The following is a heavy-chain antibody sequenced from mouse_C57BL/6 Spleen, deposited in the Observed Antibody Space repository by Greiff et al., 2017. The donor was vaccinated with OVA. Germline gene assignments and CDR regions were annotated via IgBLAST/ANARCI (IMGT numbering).Heavy chain of an antibody. CDR3: AAYGNLYGMDD. CDR2: LSPGDGDT. CDR1: GYAFSSSW. J-gene: IGHJ4*01. Sequence: QVQLQQSGPELVKPGASVKISCKASGYAFSSSWMNWVQQRPGKGLEWIGRLSPGDGDTKDNGKFHGKATLTADKSSSTAYMQLSSLTSEDSAVYLCAAYGNLYGMDDGGQGTSVTVSS. D-gene: IGHD2-1*01. V-gene: IGHV1-82*01.